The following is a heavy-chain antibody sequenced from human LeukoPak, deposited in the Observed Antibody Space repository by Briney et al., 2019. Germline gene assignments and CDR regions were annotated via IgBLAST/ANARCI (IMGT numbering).Heavy chain of an antibody. CDR2: IWYDGSNK. CDR1: GFTFSNYG. Sequence: GGSLRLSCAASGFTFSNYGMYWVRQAPGKGLEWVAVIWYDGSNKYYADSVKGRFTISRDNSKNTLYLQMNSLRAEDTAEYYCATVRSCSGGNCYYLDYWGQGTLVTVSS. CDR3: ATVRSCSGGNCYYLDY. D-gene: IGHD2-15*01. J-gene: IGHJ4*02. V-gene: IGHV3-33*01.